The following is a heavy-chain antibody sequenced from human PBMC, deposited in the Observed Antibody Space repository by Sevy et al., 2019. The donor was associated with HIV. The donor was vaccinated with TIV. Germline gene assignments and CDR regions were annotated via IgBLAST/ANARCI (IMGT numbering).Heavy chain of an antibody. CDR2: ISNSGTTI. V-gene: IGHV3-48*03. J-gene: IGHJ4*02. Sequence: GGSLRLSCAASGFTFSSYEMNWVRQAPGKVLEWVSYISNSGTTISYSDSVRGRFTISRDNARNSLYLQMNSLRGEDTAVYYCARDLPPSATTVAHFDHWGQGTLVTVSS. CDR1: GFTFSSYE. D-gene: IGHD4-17*01. CDR3: ARDLPPSATTVAHFDH.